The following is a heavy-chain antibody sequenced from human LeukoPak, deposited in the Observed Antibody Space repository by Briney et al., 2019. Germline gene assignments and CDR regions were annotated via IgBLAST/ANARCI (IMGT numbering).Heavy chain of an antibody. CDR3: ARGDSSRDAFDI. V-gene: IGHV3-23*01. CDR1: GFTFSSYA. J-gene: IGHJ3*02. CDR2: ISGSGGST. D-gene: IGHD6-19*01. Sequence: PGGSLRLSCAASGFTFSSYAMSWVRQAPGEGLEWVSAISGSGGSTYYADSVKGRFTISRDNSKNTLYLQMNSLRAEDTAVYYCARGDSSRDAFDIWGQGTMVTVSS.